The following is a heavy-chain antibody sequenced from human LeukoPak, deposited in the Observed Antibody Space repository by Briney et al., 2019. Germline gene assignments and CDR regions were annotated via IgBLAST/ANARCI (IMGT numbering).Heavy chain of an antibody. V-gene: IGHV3-21*01. D-gene: IGHD2/OR15-2a*01. CDR2: ISLTSNDI. Sequence: GGSLRLSCAASGFTFSSYTMNWVRQAPGKGLEWVSSISLTSNDIYYAASVRGRFIISRDNAKNLLSLQMNSLRAEDTALYYCARGDTSLQRNDAPDIWGQGTMVSVSS. J-gene: IGHJ3*02. CDR1: GFTFSSYT. CDR3: ARGDTSLQRNDAPDI.